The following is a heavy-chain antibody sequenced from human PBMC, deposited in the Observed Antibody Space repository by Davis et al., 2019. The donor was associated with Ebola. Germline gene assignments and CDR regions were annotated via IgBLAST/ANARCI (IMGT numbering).Heavy chain of an antibody. Sequence: PGGSLRLSCAASGFTFSSYGMNWVRQAPGKGLEWVSSISSSSSYIYYADSVKGRFTISRDNAKNSLYLQMNSLRAEDTAVYYCARDGSLSAARPNDAFDIWGQGTMVTVSS. J-gene: IGHJ3*02. CDR3: ARDGSLSAARPNDAFDI. CDR2: ISSSSSYI. CDR1: GFTFSSYG. V-gene: IGHV3-21*01. D-gene: IGHD2-2*02.